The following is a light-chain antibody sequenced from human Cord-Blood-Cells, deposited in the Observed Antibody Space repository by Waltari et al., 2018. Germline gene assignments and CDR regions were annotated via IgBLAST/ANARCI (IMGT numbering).Light chain of an antibody. Sequence: DTPTAQSPTTLAACVGDRVTITCRASQSISSWLAWYQQKTGKAPKLLIYKASSLESGVPSRFSGSGAGTEFTLTISSLQPDDFATYYCQQYNSYSTFGQGTKLEIK. V-gene: IGKV1-5*03. CDR2: KAS. J-gene: IGKJ2*01. CDR1: QSISSW. CDR3: QQYNSYST.